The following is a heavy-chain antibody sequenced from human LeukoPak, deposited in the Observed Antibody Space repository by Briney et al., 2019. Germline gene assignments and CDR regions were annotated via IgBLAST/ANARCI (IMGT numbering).Heavy chain of an antibody. V-gene: IGHV3-21*01. CDR1: GFTFSSYN. D-gene: IGHD3-22*01. J-gene: IGHJ4*02. CDR2: ITSDSSYV. Sequence: KPGGSLRLSCAASGFTFSSYNMNWVRQAPGKGLEWVSSITSDSSYVFYADSVKGRFTISRDNAENSLYLQMNSLRADDTAVYYCATGKHYYDSSGYYFYYFDYWGQGTLVTVSS. CDR3: ATGKHYYDSSGYYFYYFDY.